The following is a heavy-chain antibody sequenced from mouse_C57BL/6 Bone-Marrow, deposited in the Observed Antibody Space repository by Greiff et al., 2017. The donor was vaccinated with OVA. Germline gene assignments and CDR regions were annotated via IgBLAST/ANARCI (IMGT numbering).Heavy chain of an antibody. D-gene: IGHD2-2*01. CDR2: IYPGSGNT. CDR3: ARRSYGYDWGYFDY. V-gene: IGHV1-66*01. Sequence: QVHVKQSGPELVKPGASVKISCKASGYSFTSYYIHWVKQRPGQGLEWIGWIYPGSGNTKYNEKFKGKATLTADTSSSTAYMQLSSLTSEDSAVYYCARRSYGYDWGYFDYWGQGTTLTVSS. CDR1: GYSFTSYY. J-gene: IGHJ2*01.